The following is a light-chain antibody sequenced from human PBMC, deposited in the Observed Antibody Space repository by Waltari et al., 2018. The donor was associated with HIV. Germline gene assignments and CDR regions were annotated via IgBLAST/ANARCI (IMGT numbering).Light chain of an antibody. CDR2: KAS. Sequence: DIQMTQSPSTLSTSLGDTITITCRASQNINTWLAGYQQKPARAPTLLIYKASSLEKGVPSRFSGSGSGTEFTLTISGLQPDDFATYYCQQYSTSSPWTFGQGTKVDI. V-gene: IGKV1-5*03. CDR3: QQYSTSSPWT. CDR1: QNINTW. J-gene: IGKJ1*01.